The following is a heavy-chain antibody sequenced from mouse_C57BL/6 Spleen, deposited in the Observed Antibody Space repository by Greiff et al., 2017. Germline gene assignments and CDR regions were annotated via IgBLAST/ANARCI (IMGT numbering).Heavy chain of an antibody. CDR2: IYPSDSET. CDR1: GYTFTSYW. Sequence: QVQLQQPGAELVRPGSSVKLSCKASGYTFTSYWMDWVKQRPGQGLEWIGNIYPSDSETHYNQKFKDKATLTVDKSSSTAYMQLSSLTSEDSAVYYCARSALRYYGSSHWYFDVWGTGTTVTVSS. D-gene: IGHD1-1*01. J-gene: IGHJ1*03. CDR3: ARSALRYYGSSHWYFDV. V-gene: IGHV1-61*01.